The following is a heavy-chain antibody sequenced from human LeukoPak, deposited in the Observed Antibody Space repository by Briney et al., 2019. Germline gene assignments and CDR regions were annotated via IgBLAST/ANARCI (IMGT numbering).Heavy chain of an antibody. CDR3: ARVSVSIVARLAWFDS. D-gene: IGHD6-6*01. V-gene: IGHV1-18*01. CDR2: ISAYDGYT. CDR1: GYIFTKYG. Sequence: ASVKVSCKASGYIFTKYGFTWVRQAPGQGLEWMGLISAYDGYTNHAQKFQGRVTMTTDSSTTTAYMELRSLRSDDTAVYYCARVSVSIVARLAWFDSWGQGTLVTVSS. J-gene: IGHJ5*01.